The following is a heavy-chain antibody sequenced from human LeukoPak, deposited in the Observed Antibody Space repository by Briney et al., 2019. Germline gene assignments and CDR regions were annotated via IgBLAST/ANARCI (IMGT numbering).Heavy chain of an antibody. CDR1: GYTFTSYG. CDR2: ISAYNGNT. D-gene: IGHD6-19*01. J-gene: IGHJ3*02. CDR3: ATGIAVFDAFDI. Sequence: ASVTVSCKASGYTFTSYGISWVRQAPGQGLEWMGWISAYNGNTNYAPKLQGRVTMTTDTSTSTAYMELRSLRSDDTAVYYCATGIAVFDAFDIWGQGTMVTVSS. V-gene: IGHV1-18*01.